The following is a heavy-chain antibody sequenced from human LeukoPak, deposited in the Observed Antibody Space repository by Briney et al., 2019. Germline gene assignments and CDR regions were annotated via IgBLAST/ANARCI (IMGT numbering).Heavy chain of an antibody. Sequence: GGSLRLSCAASGFTFSSASMSWVRQAPGKGLEWIGRTEGGTTDYGPSVKGRFSISRDNPKNTLHLQMNSLKSDDTAVYYCTTYEGVDWGQGILVTVSS. D-gene: IGHD2-15*01. CDR3: TTYEGVD. V-gene: IGHV3-15*01. CDR1: GFTFSSAS. CDR2: TEGGTT. J-gene: IGHJ4*02.